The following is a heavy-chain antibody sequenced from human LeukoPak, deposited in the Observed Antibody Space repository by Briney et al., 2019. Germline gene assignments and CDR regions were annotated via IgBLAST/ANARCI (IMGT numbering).Heavy chain of an antibody. CDR2: ISTSGINT. Sequence: GGSLRLSCAASGFTFSNYAMSWVRQAPGKGLEWVSSISTSGINTYYADSVKGRFTISRDNSKNTLYLQMNSLRAEDTAVYYCAKDLANSKYFDWLSITDAFDIWGQGTMVTVSS. V-gene: IGHV3-23*01. J-gene: IGHJ3*02. D-gene: IGHD3-9*01. CDR1: GFTFSNYA. CDR3: AKDLANSKYFDWLSITDAFDI.